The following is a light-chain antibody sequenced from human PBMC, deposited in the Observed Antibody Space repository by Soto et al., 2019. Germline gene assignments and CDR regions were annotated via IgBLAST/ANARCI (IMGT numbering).Light chain of an antibody. Sequence: IQMTQSPSSLSASVGDSVTISCRASQTISTYLHWYQHKPGRAHRLLISXLSTLQSGVPGRFSGSGSGTDFTLTISRLEPEDFAVYYCQHCQPYGDSPPLTFGGGTKVDIK. CDR3: QHCQPYGDSPPLT. CDR1: QTISTY. V-gene: IGKV1-39*01. J-gene: IGKJ4*01. CDR2: XLS.